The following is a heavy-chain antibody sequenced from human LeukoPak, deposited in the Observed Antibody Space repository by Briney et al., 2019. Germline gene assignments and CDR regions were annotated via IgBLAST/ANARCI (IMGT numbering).Heavy chain of an antibody. J-gene: IGHJ6*03. CDR2: INSDGSIT. V-gene: IGHV3-74*01. CDR3: AKARRNYYYYMDV. Sequence: GGSLRLSCAASGFTFSRNWMHWVRQAPGKGLVWVSRINSDGSITNYADSVKGRFTISRDNAKNTLYLQMNSLRAEDTAVYYCAKARRNYYYYMDVWGKGTTVTVSS. CDR1: GFTFSRNW.